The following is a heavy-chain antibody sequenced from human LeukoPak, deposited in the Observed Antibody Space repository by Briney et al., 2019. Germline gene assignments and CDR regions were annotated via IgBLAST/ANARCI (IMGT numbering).Heavy chain of an antibody. D-gene: IGHD6-6*01. Sequence: SETLSLTCTVSGGSIYTYYWSWIRQSPGRGLEWIGSMHYSGNSQYNPSLNSRVTISVDTSKNHFSLKLTSVTAADTAVYYCARYSSSSGWFDPWGQGTLVTVSS. CDR3: ARYSSSSGWFDP. CDR1: GGSIYTYY. V-gene: IGHV4-39*02. J-gene: IGHJ5*02. CDR2: MHYSGNS.